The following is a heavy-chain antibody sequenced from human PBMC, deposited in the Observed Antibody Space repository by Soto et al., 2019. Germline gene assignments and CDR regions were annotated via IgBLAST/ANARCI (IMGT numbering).Heavy chain of an antibody. V-gene: IGHV3-48*02. Sequence: GGSLRLSCAASGFTFSSYSMNWVRQAPGKGLEWVSYISSSSSTIYYADSVTGRFTISRDNAKNSLYLQMNSLRDEDTAVYYCASRQYYYDSSGSSSGLTDPDAFDIWGQGTMVTVSS. J-gene: IGHJ3*02. CDR2: ISSSSSTI. CDR3: ASRQYYYDSSGSSSGLTDPDAFDI. D-gene: IGHD3-22*01. CDR1: GFTFSSYS.